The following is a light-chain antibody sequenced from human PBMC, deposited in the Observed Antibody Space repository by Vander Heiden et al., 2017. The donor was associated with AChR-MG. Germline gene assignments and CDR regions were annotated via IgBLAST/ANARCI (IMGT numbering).Light chain of an antibody. CDR1: NIGSKS. CDR2: DDS. J-gene: IGLJ1*01. CDR3: QVWDGSSDHRV. V-gene: IGLV3-21*02. Sequence: YVLTQPPSVSVAPGQTASITCGGNNIGSKSVHWYQQKPGQAPVLVMYDDSDRPSGIPERFSGSNSGNTATLTISRVEAGDEADYYCQVWDGSSDHRVFGSGTMVTVL.